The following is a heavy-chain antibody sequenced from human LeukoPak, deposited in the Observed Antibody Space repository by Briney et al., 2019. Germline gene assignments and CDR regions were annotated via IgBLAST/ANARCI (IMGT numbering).Heavy chain of an antibody. CDR3: ARGPPRIAVAGTVFDY. V-gene: IGHV3-48*02. Sequence: GGSLRLSCAASGFTFSSYTMNWVRQAPGKGLEWLSYISTGSSAIYYADSVKGRFTISRDNAKNSLYLQMNSLTDEDTAVYYCARGPPRIAVAGTVFDYWGQRSLVTVSS. J-gene: IGHJ4*02. D-gene: IGHD6-19*01. CDR1: GFTFSSYT. CDR2: ISTGSSAI.